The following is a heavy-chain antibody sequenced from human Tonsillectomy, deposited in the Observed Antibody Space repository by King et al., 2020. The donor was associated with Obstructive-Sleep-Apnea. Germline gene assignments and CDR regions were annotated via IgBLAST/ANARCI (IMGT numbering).Heavy chain of an antibody. CDR3: ARDRGGSYRLNYFDR. D-gene: IGHD1-26*01. Sequence: VQLVESGGGVVQPGGSLRLSCAASRFTFNTYAMHWVRQAPGKGLEWVAVISYDGSNEYYADSVKGRFSISRDNSKKTRYLQMNSLRGEDTAVYYCARDRGGSYRLNYFDRWGQGTLVTVSS. CDR1: RFTFNTYA. CDR2: ISYDGSNE. J-gene: IGHJ4*02. V-gene: IGHV3-30*04.